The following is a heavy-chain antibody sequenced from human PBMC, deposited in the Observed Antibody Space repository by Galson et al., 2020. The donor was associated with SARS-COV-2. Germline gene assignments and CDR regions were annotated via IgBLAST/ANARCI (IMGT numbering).Heavy chain of an antibody. D-gene: IGHD4-17*01. Sequence: ISCQGSGYSFNIYWIAWVRQMPGKGLEWMGIIYPDDSTTIYSPSFQGQVTISADKSISTAYLQWSSLKTSDTAIYYCARPSGDNSYYYGMDVWGQGTTITVSS. J-gene: IGHJ6*02. V-gene: IGHV5-51*01. CDR3: ARPSGDNSYYYGMDV. CDR2: IYPDDSTT. CDR1: GYSFNIYW.